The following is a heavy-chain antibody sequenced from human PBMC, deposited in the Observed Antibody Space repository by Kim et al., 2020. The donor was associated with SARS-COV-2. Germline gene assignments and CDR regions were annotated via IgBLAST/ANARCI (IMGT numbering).Heavy chain of an antibody. J-gene: IGHJ6*02. D-gene: IGHD6-19*01. CDR1: GFTFSSYG. V-gene: IGHV3-30*18. Sequence: GGSLRLSCAASGFTFSSYGIHWVRQAPGKGLEWVAVISYDGSNKNYADSVKGRFTISRDNSKNTLYLQMNSLRAEDTAVYYCAKEEGSGYSSGWTYYYYGMDVWGQGTTVTVSS. CDR3: AKEEGSGYSSGWTYYYYGMDV. CDR2: ISYDGSNK.